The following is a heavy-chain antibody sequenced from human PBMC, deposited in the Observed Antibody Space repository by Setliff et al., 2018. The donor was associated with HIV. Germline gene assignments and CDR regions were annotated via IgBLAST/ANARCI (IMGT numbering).Heavy chain of an antibody. CDR1: GYTFTSYY. CDR2: INPSGGST. D-gene: IGHD6-13*01. J-gene: IGHJ3*02. V-gene: IGHV1-46*01. Sequence: ASVKVSCKASGYTFTSYYMHWVRQAPGQGLEWMGIINPSGGSTSYAQKVQGRVSMTTDTSTSTAYMELRSLRSDDTAVYYCAIPSIAAAGMRAFDIWGQGTMVTVSS. CDR3: AIPSIAAAGMRAFDI.